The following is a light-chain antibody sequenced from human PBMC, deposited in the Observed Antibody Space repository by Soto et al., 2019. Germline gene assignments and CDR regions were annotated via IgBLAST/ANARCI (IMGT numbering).Light chain of an antibody. Sequence: EILMTQSPASLSVSPGENATLSCRASQSVSTNLVWYQQKLGQSPRLLIYDASTRPTGIPARFGGMGSGTQFTTTITSLQSEDSAVYYCQQYHKWPPLTFGGGTKVEI. J-gene: IGKJ4*01. CDR3: QQYHKWPPLT. V-gene: IGKV3-15*01. CDR1: QSVSTN. CDR2: DAS.